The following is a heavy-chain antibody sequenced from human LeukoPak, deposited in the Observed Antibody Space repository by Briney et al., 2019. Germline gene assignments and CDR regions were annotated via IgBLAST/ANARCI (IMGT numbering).Heavy chain of an antibody. Sequence: QPGGSLRLSCAAPGFTFSSYAMTWVRQAPGKGLEWVSIISGSGGSTSYADSVKGRFTISRDNSKNTLYLQMNSLRAEDTALYYCAKPYSGTILTGWFDPWGQGTLVTVSS. J-gene: IGHJ5*02. D-gene: IGHD3-9*01. CDR1: GFTFSSYA. CDR3: AKPYSGTILTGWFDP. V-gene: IGHV3-23*01. CDR2: ISGSGGST.